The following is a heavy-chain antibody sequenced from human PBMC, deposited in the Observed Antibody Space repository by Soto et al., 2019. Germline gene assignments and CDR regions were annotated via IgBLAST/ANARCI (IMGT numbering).Heavy chain of an antibody. CDR1: GGSISSYY. CDR2: IYYSGST. D-gene: IGHD7-27*01. CDR3: ASLHNWGSYYFDY. Sequence: SETLSLTCTVSGGSISSYYWSWIRQPPGKGLEWIGYIYYSGSTNYNPSLKSRVTISVDTSKNQFSLKLSSVTAADTAVYYCASLHNWGSYYFDYWGQGTLVTVSS. V-gene: IGHV4-59*08. J-gene: IGHJ4*02.